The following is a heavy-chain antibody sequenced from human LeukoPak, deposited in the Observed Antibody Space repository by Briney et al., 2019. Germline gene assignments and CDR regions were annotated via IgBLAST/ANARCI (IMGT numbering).Heavy chain of an antibody. Sequence: HPGGSLRLSCAASGLTFNIYDMHWVRQAPGKGLEWVSVISAGGGTKDYADSVKGRFTISRDNSKNTLYLQMNSLRAEDTAVYYCARDSREGYCSGGSCYHDYWGQGTLVTVSS. V-gene: IGHV3-23*01. CDR1: GLTFNIYD. CDR2: ISAGGGTK. D-gene: IGHD2-15*01. J-gene: IGHJ4*02. CDR3: ARDSREGYCSGGSCYHDY.